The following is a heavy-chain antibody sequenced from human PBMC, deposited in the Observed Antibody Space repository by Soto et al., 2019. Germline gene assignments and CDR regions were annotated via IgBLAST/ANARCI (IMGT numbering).Heavy chain of an antibody. D-gene: IGHD3-22*01. CDR1: GGTFSSYA. Sequence: QVQLVQSGAEVKKPGSSVKVSCKASGGTFSSYAISWLRQAPVQGLEWMGGIIPIFGTANYAQKFQGRVTITADESTSTAYMELSSLRSEDTAVYYCARVGGYYDSSGYYSSWFDPWGQGTLVTVSS. J-gene: IGHJ5*02. V-gene: IGHV1-69*01. CDR2: IIPIFGTA. CDR3: ARVGGYYDSSGYYSSWFDP.